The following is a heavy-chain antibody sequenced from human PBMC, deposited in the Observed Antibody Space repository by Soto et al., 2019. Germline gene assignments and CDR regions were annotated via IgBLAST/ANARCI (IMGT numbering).Heavy chain of an antibody. V-gene: IGHV3-23*01. CDR3: AKEGMRTDSSSWYRAGNWFDP. Sequence: HPGGSLRLSCAASGFTFSSYAMSWVRQAPGKGLEWVSAISGSGGSTYYADSVKGRFTISRDNSKNTLYLQMNSLRAEDTAVYYCAKEGMRTDSSSWYRAGNWFDPWGQGTLVTVSS. J-gene: IGHJ5*02. D-gene: IGHD6-13*01. CDR2: ISGSGGST. CDR1: GFTFSSYA.